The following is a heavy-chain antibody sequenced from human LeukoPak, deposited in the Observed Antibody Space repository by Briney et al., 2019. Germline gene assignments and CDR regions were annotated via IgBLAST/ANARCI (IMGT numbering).Heavy chain of an antibody. CDR1: GFTFSSYS. V-gene: IGHV3-21*01. CDR3: ARVDIVATTPYYYYYMDV. CDR2: ISSSSSYI. D-gene: IGHD5-12*01. Sequence: GSLRLSCAASGFTFSSYSMNWVRQAPGKGLEWVSSISSSSSYIYYADSVKGRFTISRDNAKNSLYLQMNSLRTEDTAVYYCARVDIVATTPYYYYYMDVRGKGTTVTISS. J-gene: IGHJ6*03.